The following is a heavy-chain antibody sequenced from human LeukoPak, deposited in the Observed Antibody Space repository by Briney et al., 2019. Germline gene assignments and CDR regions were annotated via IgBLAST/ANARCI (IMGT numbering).Heavy chain of an antibody. CDR3: ARGMLRGIVVVPAAHTHSRAPRYFDY. J-gene: IGHJ4*02. V-gene: IGHV4-34*01. Sequence: KPSETLSLTCAVYGGSFSGYYWSWIRQPPGKGLEWIGEINHSGSTNYNPSLKSQVTISVDTSKNQFSLKLSSVTAADTAVYYCARGMLRGIVVVPAAHTHSRAPRYFDYWGQGTLVTVSS. CDR2: INHSGST. CDR1: GGSFSGYY. D-gene: IGHD2-2*01.